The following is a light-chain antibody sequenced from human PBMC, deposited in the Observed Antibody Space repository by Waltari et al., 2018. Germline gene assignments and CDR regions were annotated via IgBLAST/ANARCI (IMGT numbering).Light chain of an antibody. CDR1: QSVSSTS. J-gene: IGKJ4*01. V-gene: IGKV3-20*01. CDR3: QQYDGSVLT. Sequence: IVLTQSPATLSLSPGERATLSCRASQSVSSTSLTWYQQKSGQAPRLLIYGASSRATAIPDRCSGSGSGTDFTLIISRLEPEDFAVYYCQQYDGSVLTFGGGTK. CDR2: GAS.